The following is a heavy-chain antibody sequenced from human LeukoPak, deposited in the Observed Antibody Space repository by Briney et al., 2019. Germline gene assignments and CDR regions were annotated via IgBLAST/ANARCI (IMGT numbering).Heavy chain of an antibody. J-gene: IGHJ4*02. CDR3: ARRLWERGYDY. CDR1: GFTFSSYG. CDR2: INPSGGSN. Sequence: PGGSLRLSCAASGFTFSSYGMHWVRQPPGQGLEWMGIINPSGGSNSYAQQFQGRVNMIRAMSTKSVHMELSSLRSEDTAGYYCARRLWERGYDYWGQGTLVTVSS. V-gene: IGHV1-46*01. D-gene: IGHD2-21*01.